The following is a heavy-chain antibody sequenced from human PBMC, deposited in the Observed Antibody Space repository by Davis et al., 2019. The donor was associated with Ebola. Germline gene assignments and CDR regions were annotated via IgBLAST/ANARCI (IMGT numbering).Heavy chain of an antibody. CDR3: ARSSYQPDW. CDR1: GFTFSSYW. V-gene: IGHV3-74*01. CDR2: INGDGTAT. Sequence: GESLKISCAASGFTFSSYWMHWVRQVPGKGLAWVSTINGDGTATFYADSVKGRFTISRDNAKNTVSLQMNSLRAEDTAIYYCARSSYQPDWWGQGTLVTVSS. D-gene: IGHD2-2*01. J-gene: IGHJ4*02.